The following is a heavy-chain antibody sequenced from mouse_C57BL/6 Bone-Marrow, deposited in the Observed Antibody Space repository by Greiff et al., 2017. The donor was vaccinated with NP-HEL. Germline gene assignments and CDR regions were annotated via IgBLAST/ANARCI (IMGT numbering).Heavy chain of an antibody. V-gene: IGHV10-3*01. CDR3: VREGTTVVGELPYFDY. CDR1: GFTFNTYA. D-gene: IGHD1-1*01. J-gene: IGHJ2*01. CDR2: IRSKSSNYAT. Sequence: DVMLVESGGGLVQPKGSLKLSCAASGFTFNTYAMHWVRQAPGKGLEWVARIRSKSSNYATYYADSVKDRFTISRDDSQSMLYLQINNLKTEDTAMYYCVREGTTVVGELPYFDYWGQGTTLTVSS.